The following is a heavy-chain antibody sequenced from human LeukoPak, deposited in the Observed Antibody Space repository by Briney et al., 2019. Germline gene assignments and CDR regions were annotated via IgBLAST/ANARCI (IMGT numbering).Heavy chain of an antibody. CDR3: AKELYSVVTLTLGS. D-gene: IGHD2-21*02. V-gene: IGHV3-23*01. J-gene: IGHJ4*02. Sequence: GGALRLSCVVSGFTFGSYGMNWVRQTPGKGLEWVSTISGSGTNIYYGDSVKGRFTISRDNSKNTLFLQMNSLRAEDTAVYYCAKELYSVVTLTLGSWGQGTLVTVSS. CDR2: ISGSGTNI. CDR1: GFTFGSYG.